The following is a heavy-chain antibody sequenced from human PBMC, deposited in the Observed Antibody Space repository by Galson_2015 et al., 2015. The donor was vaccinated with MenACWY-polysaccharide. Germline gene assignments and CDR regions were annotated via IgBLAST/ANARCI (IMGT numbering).Heavy chain of an antibody. J-gene: IGHJ3*02. V-gene: IGHV3-48*03. CDR3: ARDRGSYDAYDI. Sequence: LRLSCAASGFTFSTYEMNWVRQSPEKGLQWIAYISGGGSMINHADSVKGRFTISRDNATDPLYLEMNSLTAEDTGLYYCARDRGSYDAYDIWGQGTVVTVSS. D-gene: IGHD5-18*01. CDR2: ISGGGSMI. CDR1: GFTFSTYE.